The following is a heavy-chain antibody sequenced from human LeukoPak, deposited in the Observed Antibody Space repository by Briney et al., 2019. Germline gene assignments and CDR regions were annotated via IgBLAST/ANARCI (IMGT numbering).Heavy chain of an antibody. CDR1: GFTFDDYA. CDR3: AKDMGGSYSYYYGMDV. D-gene: IGHD1-26*01. CDR2: ISWNSGSI. V-gene: IGHV3-9*01. J-gene: IGHJ6*02. Sequence: GRSLRLSCAASGFTFDDYAVHWVRQAPGKGLEWVSGISWNSGSIGYADSVKGRFTISRDNAKNSLYLQMNSLRAEDTALYYCAKDMGGSYSYYYGMDVWGQGTTVTVSS.